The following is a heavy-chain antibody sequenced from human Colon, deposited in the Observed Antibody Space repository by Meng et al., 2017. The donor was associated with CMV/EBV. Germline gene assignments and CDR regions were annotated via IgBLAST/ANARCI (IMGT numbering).Heavy chain of an antibody. D-gene: IGHD3-10*01. CDR1: GFPFSHYA. Sequence: GESLKISCTASGFPFSHYAMTWVRQAPGRGLEWVSTISGTGEKTYFADSLKGRVTISRDNSNNTLSLRLSGLRAEDTAIYYCAKDNGYGGSYFDYWGQGTLVTVSS. CDR2: ISGTGEKT. V-gene: IGHV3-23*01. CDR3: AKDNGYGGSYFDY. J-gene: IGHJ4*02.